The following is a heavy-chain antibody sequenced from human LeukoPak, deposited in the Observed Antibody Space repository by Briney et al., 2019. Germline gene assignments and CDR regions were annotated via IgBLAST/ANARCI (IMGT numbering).Heavy chain of an antibody. V-gene: IGHV4-4*02. CDR1: GGSFSSSHW. Sequence: SETLSLTCAVSGGSFSSSHWWTWVRQPPGKGLEWIGEIYHSGTTNYNPSLKSRVTISIDKSNNQFSLRLNSVTAADTAVYYCARDSRYHSSSSYFNLWGRGTLVTVSS. CDR3: ARDSRYHSSSSYFNL. J-gene: IGHJ2*01. CDR2: IYHSGTT. D-gene: IGHD6-6*01.